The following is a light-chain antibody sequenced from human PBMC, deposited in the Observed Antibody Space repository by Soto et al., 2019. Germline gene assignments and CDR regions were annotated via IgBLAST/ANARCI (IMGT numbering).Light chain of an antibody. CDR3: SSYTSSSTLGV. CDR1: SSDVGGYNY. V-gene: IGLV2-14*01. CDR2: EVS. J-gene: IGLJ1*01. Sequence: QSVLTQPASVSGSPGQSITISCTGTSSDVGGYNYVSWYQQHPGKAPKLMIYEVSNRPSGVSNRFSGSKSGNTASLTISGLQAKDEADYYCSSYTSSSTLGVFGTGTKVTVL.